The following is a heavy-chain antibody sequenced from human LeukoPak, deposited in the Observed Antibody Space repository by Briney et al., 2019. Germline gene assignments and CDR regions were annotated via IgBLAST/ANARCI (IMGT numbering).Heavy chain of an antibody. CDR3: ARGGGAQYHYYMDV. D-gene: IGHD3-16*01. CDR2: TIPIFGTA. J-gene: IGHJ6*03. Sequence: SSLKGSCKGSGGTFSSYAISWVRQAPGQGLEWVGKTIPIFGTANYAQKCQGTVTITAEKPTSTAYMELRGLRAQATAACYCARGGGAQYHYYMDVWGKGNTVTVSS. V-gene: IGHV1-69*06. CDR1: GGTFSSYA.